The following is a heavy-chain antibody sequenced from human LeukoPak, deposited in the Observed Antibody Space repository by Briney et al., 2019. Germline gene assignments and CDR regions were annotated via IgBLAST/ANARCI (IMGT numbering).Heavy chain of an antibody. CDR1: GFIFSPYA. D-gene: IGHD7-27*01. J-gene: IGHJ4*02. CDR3: ARDHNWGFDF. CDR2: ISSTYNI. V-gene: IGHV3-69-1*01. Sequence: MTGGSLRLSCAASGFIFSPYAMNWVRQAPGRGLEWVSYISSTYNIYYSDSVRGRFTISRDNAKNSVYLQMSSLRGEDTAVYYCARDHNWGFDFWGQGTLVAVSS.